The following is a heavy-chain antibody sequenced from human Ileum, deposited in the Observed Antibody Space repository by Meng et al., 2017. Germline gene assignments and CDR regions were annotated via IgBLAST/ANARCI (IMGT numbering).Heavy chain of an antibody. J-gene: IGHJ5*02. Sequence: SQTLSLTCVISGDSVSSNSVVWHWIRQSPSRGLEWLGRTYYRSKWYNDFAASVRSRITINPDTSKNQFSLQLNSVTPEDTAVYYCARDLSGGTGSHRWLDPWGQGTLVTVSS. CDR3: ARDLSGGTGSHRWLDP. V-gene: IGHV6-1*01. CDR1: GDSVSSNSVV. CDR2: TYYRSKWYN. D-gene: IGHD3-10*01.